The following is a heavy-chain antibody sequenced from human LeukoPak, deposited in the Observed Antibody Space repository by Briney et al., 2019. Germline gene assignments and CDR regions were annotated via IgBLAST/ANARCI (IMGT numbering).Heavy chain of an antibody. J-gene: IGHJ3*02. D-gene: IGHD6-6*01. Sequence: SETLSLTCTVSGGSISSSSYYWGWIRQPSGTGLEWLGSIYYSGGTYYNPSLKSRVTISVDTSKNQFSLKLSSVTAADTAVYYCARHHRPGLDAFDIWGQGTMVTVSS. CDR3: ARHHRPGLDAFDI. CDR1: GGSISSSSYY. CDR2: IYYSGGT. V-gene: IGHV4-39*01.